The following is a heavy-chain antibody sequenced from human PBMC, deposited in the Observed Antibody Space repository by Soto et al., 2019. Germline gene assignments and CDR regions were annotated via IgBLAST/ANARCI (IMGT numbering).Heavy chain of an antibody. CDR3: ARVAYCGGDCYPGWFDP. D-gene: IGHD2-21*02. Sequence: EVQLVESGGGLVKPGGSLRLSCAASGFTFSSYSMNWVRQAPGKGLEWVSAISSSSSYIYYADSVKGRFTISRDNAKNSLYLQMNSLRAEDTAVYYCARVAYCGGDCYPGWFDPWGQGTLVTVSS. J-gene: IGHJ5*02. CDR1: GFTFSSYS. CDR2: ISSSSSYI. V-gene: IGHV3-21*01.